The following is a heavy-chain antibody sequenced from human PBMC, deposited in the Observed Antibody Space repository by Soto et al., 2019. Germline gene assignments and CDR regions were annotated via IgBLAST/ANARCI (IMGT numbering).Heavy chain of an antibody. CDR1: GYSFTSYW. V-gene: IGHV5-51*01. J-gene: IGHJ6*02. Sequence: PGESLKISCKGSGYSFTSYWIGWVRQMRGKGLEWMGIIYPGDSDTRYSPSFQGQVTISADKSISTAYLQWSSLKASDTAMYYCARHAIAVAGFYYYGMDVWGQGTTVTVSS. CDR3: ARHAIAVAGFYYYGMDV. D-gene: IGHD6-19*01. CDR2: IYPGDSDT.